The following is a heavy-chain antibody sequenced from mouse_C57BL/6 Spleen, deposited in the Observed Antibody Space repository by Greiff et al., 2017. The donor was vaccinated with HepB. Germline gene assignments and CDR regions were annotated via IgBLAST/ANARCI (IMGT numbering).Heavy chain of an antibody. D-gene: IGHD1-1*01. CDR1: GYTFTSYG. V-gene: IGHV1-81*01. CDR2: IYPRSGNT. Sequence: VQLQQSGAELARPGASVKLSCKASGYTFTSYGISWVKQSTGQGLEWIGEIYPRSGNTSYNEKFKGKATLTADQSSSTAYMVRLSLTSEDSAVYFCARGDDYGSSLGDVDYWGQGTTRTVSS. J-gene: IGHJ2*01. CDR3: ARGDDYGSSLGDVDY.